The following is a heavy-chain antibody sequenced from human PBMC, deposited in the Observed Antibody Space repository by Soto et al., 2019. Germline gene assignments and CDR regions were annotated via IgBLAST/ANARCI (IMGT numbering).Heavy chain of an antibody. CDR2: MNPNSGDT. CDR1: GYTFSTYD. V-gene: IGHV1-8*01. D-gene: IGHD3-10*01. J-gene: IGHJ6*02. CDR3: ARVNYYGSGSYQDFFYFYALDV. Sequence: GASVKVSCKTSGYTFSTYDINWVRQAPGQGLEWMGWMNPNSGDTGYAQKFLGRLTMTRDSSIRTVYMELSSPNSEDTAVYYCARVNYYGSGSYQDFFYFYALDVWGQGTTVTVSS.